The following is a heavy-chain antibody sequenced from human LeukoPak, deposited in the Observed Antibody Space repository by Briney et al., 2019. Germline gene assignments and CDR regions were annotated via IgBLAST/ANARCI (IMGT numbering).Heavy chain of an antibody. D-gene: IGHD3-22*01. CDR3: ARHFYDRDFDY. Sequence: SETLSLTCTVSGGSISSYYWSWTRQPPGKGLEWIGYIYYSGSTNYNPSLKSRVTISLDTSKNQFSLKLSSVTAADTAVYYCARHFYDRDFDYWGQGSLVTVSS. J-gene: IGHJ4*02. CDR1: GGSISSYY. CDR2: IYYSGST. V-gene: IGHV4-59*01.